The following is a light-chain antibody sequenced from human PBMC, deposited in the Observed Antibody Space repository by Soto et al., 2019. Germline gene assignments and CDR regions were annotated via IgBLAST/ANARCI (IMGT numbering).Light chain of an antibody. V-gene: IGLV1-44*01. CDR3: STWDDSLHAVL. CDR2: YNN. Sequence: QSVLTQPPSASGTPVQRVSMSCSGSSFNIGSNTVNWYQQFPGTAPKLLIYYNNQRPSGVPDRFSGSKSGTSASLAIRGLQSEDEADYYCSTWDDSLHAVLFGGGTKVTVL. J-gene: IGLJ2*01. CDR1: SFNIGSNT.